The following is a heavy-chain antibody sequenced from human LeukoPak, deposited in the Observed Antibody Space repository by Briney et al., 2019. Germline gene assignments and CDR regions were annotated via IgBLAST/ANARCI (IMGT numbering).Heavy chain of an antibody. V-gene: IGHV3-7*01. Sequence: GGSLRLSCAASGFTFSSYWMSWVRQAPGNGLEWVANIKQDGSEKYYVDSVKGRFTISRDNAKNSLYLQMNSLRAEDTAVYYCARDSPEKDYYDSSGYYVHWGQGTLVTVSS. CDR1: GFTFSSYW. J-gene: IGHJ4*02. CDR2: IKQDGSEK. D-gene: IGHD3-22*01. CDR3: ARDSPEKDYYDSSGYYVH.